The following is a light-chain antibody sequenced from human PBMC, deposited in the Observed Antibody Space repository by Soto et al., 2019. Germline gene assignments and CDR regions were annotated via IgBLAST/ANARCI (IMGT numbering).Light chain of an antibody. V-gene: IGLV2-8*01. CDR3: SSFVAGNNYWV. CDR1: TSDVGGYNY. CDR2: EVT. Sequence: QSALTQPRSVSGSPGQSVAISCSPITSDVGGYNYVSWFQQHPGKAPKLIIYEVTKRPSGVPDRFSASKSGNTASLTVSGLQAEDEADYYCSSFVAGNNYWVFGGGTKLTVL. J-gene: IGLJ3*02.